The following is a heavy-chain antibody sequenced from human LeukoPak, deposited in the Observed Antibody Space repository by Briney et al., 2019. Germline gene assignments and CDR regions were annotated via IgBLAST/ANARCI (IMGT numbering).Heavy chain of an antibody. J-gene: IGHJ5*02. CDR3: ARDSTNVKFDP. D-gene: IGHD2/OR15-2a*01. Sequence: PGGSLRLSCAASGFTFSSYSMNWVRQAPGKGLEWVSSISSSSSYIYYADSVKGRFTISRDNAKNSLYLQMNSLTAEDTAVYYCARDSTNVKFDPWGQGTLVTVSS. CDR1: GFTFSSYS. CDR2: ISSSSSYI. V-gene: IGHV3-21*01.